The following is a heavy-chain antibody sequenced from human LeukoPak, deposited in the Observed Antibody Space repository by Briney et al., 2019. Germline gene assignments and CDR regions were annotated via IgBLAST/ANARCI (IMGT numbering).Heavy chain of an antibody. V-gene: IGHV3-23*01. D-gene: IGHD3-10*01. CDR1: GFTFSSYA. CDR3: AKGYYYGSVYYFDY. CDR2: ISGSGGST. Sequence: GGSLRLSCAASGFTFSSYAMSWVRQAPGKGLEWVSAISGSGGSTYYADSVKGRFTISRDNSRNTLYLQMSSLRAEDTAVYYCAKGYYYGSVYYFDYWGQGTLVTVSS. J-gene: IGHJ4*02.